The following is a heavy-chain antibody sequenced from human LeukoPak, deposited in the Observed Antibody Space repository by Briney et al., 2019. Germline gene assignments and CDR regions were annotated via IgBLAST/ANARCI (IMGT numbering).Heavy chain of an antibody. V-gene: IGHV1-2*06. J-gene: IGHJ4*02. CDR3: AMYSSGRYYFDY. D-gene: IGHD6-19*01. CDR2: INPNSGGT. CDR1: GYTFTGYY. Sequence: ASVKVSCKASGYTFTGYYMHWVRQAPGQGLEWMGRINPNSGGTNYAQKFQGRVTMTRDTSIGTAYMELSRLRSDDTAVYYCAMYSSGRYYFDYWGQGTLVTVSS.